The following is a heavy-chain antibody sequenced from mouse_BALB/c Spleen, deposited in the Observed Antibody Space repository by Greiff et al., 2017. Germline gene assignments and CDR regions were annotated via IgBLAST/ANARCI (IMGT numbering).Heavy chain of an antibody. V-gene: IGHV1-80*01. D-gene: IGHD2-13*01. CDR3: AIVKVRRYFDY. Sequence: QVQLQQSGAELVRPGSSVKLSCKASGYAFSSYWMNWVKQRPGQGLEWIGQIYPGDGDTNYNGKFKGKATLTADKSTSTAYMQRSSLTSEDSAVYFCAIVKVRRYFDYWGQGTTLTVSS. J-gene: IGHJ2*01. CDR2: IYPGDGDT. CDR1: GYAFSSYW.